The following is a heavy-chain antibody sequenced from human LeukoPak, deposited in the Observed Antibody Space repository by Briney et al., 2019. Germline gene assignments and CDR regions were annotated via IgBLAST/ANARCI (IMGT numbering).Heavy chain of an antibody. D-gene: IGHD3-22*01. CDR1: GFSFSSYS. Sequence: GGSLRLSCAASGFSFSSYSMNWVRQSPGKGLEWVSSISRSSSNTYYADSLKGRFTISRDNAKNSLYLQVNSLRAEDTAVYYCAKLLHYDSSGYFETDAFDIWGQGTMVTVSS. J-gene: IGHJ3*02. CDR2: ISRSSSNT. V-gene: IGHV3-21*04. CDR3: AKLLHYDSSGYFETDAFDI.